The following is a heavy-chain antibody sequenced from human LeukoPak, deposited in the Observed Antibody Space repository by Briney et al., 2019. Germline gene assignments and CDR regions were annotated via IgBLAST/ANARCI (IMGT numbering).Heavy chain of an antibody. CDR3: AKVRAAGTEFDY. D-gene: IGHD6-13*01. CDR1: GFTFSSYA. Sequence: GGSLRLSCAASGFTFSSYAMSWVRQAPGKGLEWVSAISGSGGSTYYADSAKGRFTISRDNSKNTLYLQMNSLRAEDTAVYYCAKVRAAGTEFDYWGQGTLVTVSS. V-gene: IGHV3-23*01. J-gene: IGHJ4*02. CDR2: ISGSGGST.